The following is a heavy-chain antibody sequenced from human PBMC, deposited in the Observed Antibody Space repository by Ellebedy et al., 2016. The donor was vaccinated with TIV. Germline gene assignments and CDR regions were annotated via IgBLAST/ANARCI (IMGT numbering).Heavy chain of an antibody. D-gene: IGHD3-10*01. Sequence: LRLSCTVSGDSISSGGHYWSWIRQHPGKGLEWIGHISYSGSTYYNPSLKSRVTISVDTSKNQFSLKLSSVTAADTAVYYCARALSMVRGGGFDPWGQGTLVTVSS. V-gene: IGHV4-31*03. CDR2: ISYSGST. CDR1: GDSISSGGHY. CDR3: ARALSMVRGGGFDP. J-gene: IGHJ5*02.